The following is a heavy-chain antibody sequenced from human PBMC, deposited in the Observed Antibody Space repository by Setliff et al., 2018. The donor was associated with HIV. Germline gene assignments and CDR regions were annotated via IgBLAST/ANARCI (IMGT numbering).Heavy chain of an antibody. CDR1: GVSTSIHY. J-gene: IGHJ6*03. CDR2: IHTSDTT. CDR3: ARGVAAAGMLMDV. V-gene: IGHV4-4*07. Sequence: PSETLSLTCTVSGVSTSIHYWVWIRQPAGRGLEWIGRIHTSDTTRYNPSLQSRVAMSVDTSKNQFSLKLTSVSAADTAVYHCARGVAAAGMLMDVWGKGTTVTVSS. D-gene: IGHD6-13*01.